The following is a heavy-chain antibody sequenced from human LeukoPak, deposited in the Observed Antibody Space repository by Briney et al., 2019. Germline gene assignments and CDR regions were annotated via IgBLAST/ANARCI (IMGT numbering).Heavy chain of an antibody. J-gene: IGHJ6*03. Sequence: ASVKVSRKASGYTFTGYYMHWVRQAPGQGLEWMGWINPISGGTNNAQKFQGRVTMTRDTYISTAYMELSRLRSDDTAVYYCARGASIDYYYYMDVWGKGTTVTVSS. V-gene: IGHV1-2*02. CDR1: GYTFTGYY. CDR3: ARGASIDYYYYMDV. CDR2: INPISGGT.